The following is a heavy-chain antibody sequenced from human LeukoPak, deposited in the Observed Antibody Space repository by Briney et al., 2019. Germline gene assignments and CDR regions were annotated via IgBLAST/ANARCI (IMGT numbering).Heavy chain of an antibody. V-gene: IGHV1-46*03. CDR3: AAGMGKD. CDR1: GYTFTGHY. D-gene: IGHD6-13*01. Sequence: ASVKVSCKASGYTFTGHYMHWVRQAPGQGLEWMGIINPSGGSTSYAQKFQGRVTMTRDISTSTVYMELSSLRSEDTAVYYCAAGMGKDWGQGTLVTVSS. J-gene: IGHJ4*02. CDR2: INPSGGST.